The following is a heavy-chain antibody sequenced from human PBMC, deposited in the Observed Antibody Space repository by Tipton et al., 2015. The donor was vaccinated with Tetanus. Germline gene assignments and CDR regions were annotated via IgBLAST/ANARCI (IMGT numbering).Heavy chain of an antibody. CDR1: SGSIDSYY. V-gene: IGHV4-59*01. CDR2: ISYSGSS. Sequence: TLSLTCTVSSGSIDSYYWSWIRQPPGKGLEWIGYISYSGSSEYNPSLKSRVTVSEDTSKNQFSLKLNSVTAADTAVYYCARGRDGYNYPFDYWGQGTLVIVSS. J-gene: IGHJ4*02. CDR3: ARGRDGYNYPFDY. D-gene: IGHD5-24*01.